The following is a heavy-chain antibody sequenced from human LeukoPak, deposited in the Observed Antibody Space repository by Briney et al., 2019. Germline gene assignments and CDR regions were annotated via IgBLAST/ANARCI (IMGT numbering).Heavy chain of an antibody. Sequence: SETLSLTCTVSGDFITAYYWSWLRQPPGKGLEWIGYVYYTGSTEYNPSLRSRVTISLDLSKHQFSLNLTSVTAADTAVYYCARSDGYGLVGIWGQGTMVTVSS. D-gene: IGHD3-10*01. J-gene: IGHJ3*02. CDR1: GDFITAYY. CDR3: ARSDGYGLVGI. CDR2: VYYTGST. V-gene: IGHV4-59*01.